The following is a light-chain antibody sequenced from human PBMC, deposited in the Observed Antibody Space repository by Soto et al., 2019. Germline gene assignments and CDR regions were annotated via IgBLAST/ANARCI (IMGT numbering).Light chain of an antibody. CDR1: RSVTTN. J-gene: IGKJ4*01. Sequence: TQSPAIVSVSPGERATLSCRASRSVTTNLAWYQHKHGQAPRLLIYGASTRVTDIPARFSGSGSGTDFTLTINYLKSEDCGVYYCKQYDKSLILVTCGGGTKVET. CDR2: GAS. V-gene: IGKV3-15*01. CDR3: KQYDKSLILVT.